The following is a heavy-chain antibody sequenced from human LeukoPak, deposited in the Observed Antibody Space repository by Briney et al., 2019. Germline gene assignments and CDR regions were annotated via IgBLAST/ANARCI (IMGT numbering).Heavy chain of an antibody. CDR2: ISSSSSYI. CDR3: ARAPAYYYDSSGSILDY. V-gene: IGHV3-21*01. CDR1: GFTFSSYS. J-gene: IGHJ4*02. Sequence: GGSLRLSCAASGFTFSSYSMNWVRQAPGKGLEWVSSISSSSSYIYYADSVKGRFTIPRDNAKNSLYLQMNSLRAEDTAVYYCARAPAYYYDSSGSILDYWGQGTLVTVSS. D-gene: IGHD3-22*01.